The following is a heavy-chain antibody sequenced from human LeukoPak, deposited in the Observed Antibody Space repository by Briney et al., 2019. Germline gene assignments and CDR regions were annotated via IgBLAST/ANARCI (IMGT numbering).Heavy chain of an antibody. Sequence: GGSLRLSCAASGITGYSMHWVRQAPGKGLEWVAVISYDGSNKYYADSVKGRFTISRDNSKNTLYLQMNSLRAEDTAVYYCARDRWIVVGATMRNWFDPWGQGTLVTVSS. CDR2: ISYDGSNK. D-gene: IGHD1-26*01. CDR1: GITGYS. J-gene: IGHJ5*02. CDR3: ARDRWIVVGATMRNWFDP. V-gene: IGHV3-30*03.